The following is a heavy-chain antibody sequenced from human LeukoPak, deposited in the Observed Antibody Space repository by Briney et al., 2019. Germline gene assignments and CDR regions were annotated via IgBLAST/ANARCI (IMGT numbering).Heavy chain of an antibody. J-gene: IGHJ5*02. D-gene: IGHD5-24*01. V-gene: IGHV4-34*01. Sequence: SETLSLTCTVSGGSISGYYWTWIRQPPGKGLEWIGEITHSGSTKYSPSLKSRVSISIDTSKNQFSLRLSSVTAADTAVYYCVRGLDGWAGFDPWGQGTLVTVSS. CDR2: ITHSGST. CDR3: VRGLDGWAGFDP. CDR1: GGSISGYY.